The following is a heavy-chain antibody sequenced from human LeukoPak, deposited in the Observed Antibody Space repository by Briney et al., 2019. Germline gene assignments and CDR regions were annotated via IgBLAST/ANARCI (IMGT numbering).Heavy chain of an antibody. J-gene: IGHJ4*02. CDR1: GYTFTSYY. CDR2: INPNGGAT. D-gene: IGHD3-16*01. V-gene: IGHV1-46*01. CDR3: ARAANTFGDEFAY. Sequence: ASVTVSCKASGYTFTSYYMHWVRQAPGQGLEWMGIINPNGGATSYAQKFQGRVTMARDTSTSTVYMELSSLTSEDTAVYYCARAANTFGDEFAYWGQGTLVTVSS.